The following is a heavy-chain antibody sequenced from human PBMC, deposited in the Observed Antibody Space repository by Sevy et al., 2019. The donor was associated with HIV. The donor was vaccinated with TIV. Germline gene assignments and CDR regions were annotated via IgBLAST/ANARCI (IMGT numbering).Heavy chain of an antibody. J-gene: IGHJ4*02. CDR2: IYFTGNT. D-gene: IGHD1-1*01. V-gene: IGHV4-59*01. CDR1: GGSISSYF. CDR3: ARDSTTRPRVLDY. Sequence: SETLSLTCSVSGGSISSYFWTWVRQSPGKGLEWFVNIYFTGNTDYSPSLKSRFTLSLDTSKSQFSLTLKSVTAADTAIYFCARDSTTRPRVLDYWGQGTLVTVSS.